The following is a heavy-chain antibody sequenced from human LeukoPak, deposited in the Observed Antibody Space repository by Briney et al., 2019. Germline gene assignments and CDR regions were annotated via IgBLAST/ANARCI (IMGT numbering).Heavy chain of an antibody. J-gene: IGHJ4*02. CDR1: GFTFSSYA. Sequence: PGGSLRLSCAASGFTFSSYAMSWVRQAPGKGLEWVSVISGSGGSTYYADSVKGRFTISRDNSKNTLYLQMNSLRAEDTAVYYCARDRRYYDSSGYYYGGDDFDYWGQGTLVTVSS. V-gene: IGHV3-23*01. CDR3: ARDRRYYDSSGYYYGGDDFDY. CDR2: ISGSGGST. D-gene: IGHD3-22*01.